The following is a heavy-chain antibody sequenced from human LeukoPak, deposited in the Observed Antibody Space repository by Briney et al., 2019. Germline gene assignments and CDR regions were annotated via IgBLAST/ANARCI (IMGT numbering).Heavy chain of an antibody. CDR3: ATYWDIVVVPAAMEAFDI. Sequence: SQTLSLTCTLSGGSISSGSYYWSWIRQPPGKGLEWIGSIYHSGSTYYNPSLKSRVTISVDTSKNQFSLKLSSVTAADTAVYYCATYWDIVVVPAAMEAFDIWGQGTMVTVSS. D-gene: IGHD2-2*01. V-gene: IGHV4-39*07. CDR1: GGSISSGSYY. CDR2: IYHSGST. J-gene: IGHJ3*02.